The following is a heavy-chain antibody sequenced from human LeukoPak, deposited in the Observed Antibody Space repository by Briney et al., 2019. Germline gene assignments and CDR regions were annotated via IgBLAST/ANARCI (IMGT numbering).Heavy chain of an antibody. CDR2: IYSGGST. V-gene: IGHV3-53*04. D-gene: IGHD3-16*01. Sequence: PGGSLRLSCAASGFTVSSNYMSWVRQAPGKGLEWVSVIYSGGSTYYADSVKGRFTISRHNSKNTLYLQMNSLRAEDTAAYYCARAPRGSYYYYGMDVWGQGTTVTVSS. J-gene: IGHJ6*02. CDR1: GFTVSSNY. CDR3: ARAPRGSYYYYGMDV.